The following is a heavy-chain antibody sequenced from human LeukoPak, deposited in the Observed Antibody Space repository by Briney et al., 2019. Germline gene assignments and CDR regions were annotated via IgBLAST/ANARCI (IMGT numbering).Heavy chain of an antibody. CDR1: GGSFSDYY. J-gene: IGHJ6*02. CDR3: ARAGLRFFDWSQNYYYAMDV. CDR2: INHSGTT. Sequence: SETLSLTCAVSGGSFSDYYWSWIRQPPGKGLEWIGEINHSGTTNYIPSLKSRVTISVDTSNNRFSLKLSSLTAADTAVYYCARAGLRFFDWSQNYYYAMDVWGQGTTATVSS. V-gene: IGHV4-34*01. D-gene: IGHD3-9*01.